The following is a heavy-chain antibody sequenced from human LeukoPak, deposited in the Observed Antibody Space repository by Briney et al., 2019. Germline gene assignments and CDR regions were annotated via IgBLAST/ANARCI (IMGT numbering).Heavy chain of an antibody. CDR2: INHSGST. CDR3: ERGVCSGGGCYGLFNY. J-gene: IGHJ4*02. CDR1: GGSVSGYY. D-gene: IGHD2-15*01. V-gene: IGHV4-34*01. Sequence: SETLSLTCAVYGGSVSGYYWSWIRQPPGKGVEWSGEINHSGSTNDNPSLKSRVTISVDTSKKQFSLKLSSVTAADTAVYYCERGVCSGGGCYGLFNYWGQGTLVTVSS.